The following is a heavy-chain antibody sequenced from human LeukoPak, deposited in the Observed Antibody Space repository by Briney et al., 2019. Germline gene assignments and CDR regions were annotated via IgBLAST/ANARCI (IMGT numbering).Heavy chain of an antibody. V-gene: IGHV3-53*01. CDR3: AKGAPGGYFDY. J-gene: IGHJ4*02. CDR2: IYTGGNT. Sequence: GGSLRLSCAASGFTVDSNYLSWVRQAPGKGLEWVSTIYTGGNTYYAASVKGRFTISRDNSKNTLYLQMNSLRAEDTAVYYCAKGAPGGYFDYWGQGTLVTVSS. CDR1: GFTVDSNY.